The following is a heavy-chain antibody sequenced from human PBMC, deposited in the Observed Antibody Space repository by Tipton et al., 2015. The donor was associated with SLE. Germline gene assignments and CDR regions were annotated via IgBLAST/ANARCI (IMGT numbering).Heavy chain of an antibody. CDR3: ARAAASGYSSSWYHY. CDR1: GYTFTSYG. CDR2: ISAYNGNT. V-gene: IGHV1-18*01. D-gene: IGHD6-13*01. J-gene: IGHJ4*02. Sequence: QSGAEVKKPGASVKVSCKASGYTFTSYGISWVRQAPGQGLEWMGWISAYNGNTNYAQKLQGRVTTTTDTSTSTAYMELRSLRSDDTAVYYCARAAASGYSSSWYHYWGQGTLVTVSS.